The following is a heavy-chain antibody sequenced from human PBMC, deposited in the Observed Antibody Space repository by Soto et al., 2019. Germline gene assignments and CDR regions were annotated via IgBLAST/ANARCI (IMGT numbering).Heavy chain of an antibody. CDR3: AKGLDPYYGDYRDYYYGMEV. Sequence: VGSVRLSCASSGFTFSSYAMSCVRHAPGKGLEWVSAISGSGGSTYYADSVKGRFTISRDNSKNTLYLQMNSLRAEDTAVYYCAKGLDPYYGDYRDYYYGMEVWGQATTVNVSS. CDR2: ISGSGGST. J-gene: IGHJ6*01. CDR1: GFTFSSYA. V-gene: IGHV3-23*01. D-gene: IGHD4-17*01.